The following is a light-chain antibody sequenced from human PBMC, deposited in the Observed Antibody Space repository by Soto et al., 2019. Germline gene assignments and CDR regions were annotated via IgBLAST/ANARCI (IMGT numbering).Light chain of an antibody. CDR1: QSISNW. J-gene: IGKJ4*01. CDR2: DVS. CDR3: QQYNSYSLT. Sequence: DIQMTQSPSTLSASVGDTVTITCRASQSISNWLAWYQQKPGKAPNVLIYDVSTLESGVPSRFSGSGSGTEFPLTISGLQPDDFATYYCQQYNSYSLTFGGGTKVEIK. V-gene: IGKV1-5*01.